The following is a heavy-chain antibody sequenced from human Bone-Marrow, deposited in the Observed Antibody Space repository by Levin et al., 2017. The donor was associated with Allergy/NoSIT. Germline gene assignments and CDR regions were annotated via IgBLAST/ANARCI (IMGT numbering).Heavy chain of an antibody. CDR3: ARYSGHAIQDAFDI. V-gene: IGHV1-2*02. Sequence: GGSLRLSCKASGYTFTDYYVHWVRQAPGQGLEWMGWINPNTGGTNSVQPSQGRVTMTRDTSIRTAYMELSRLRSADTAVYFRARYSGHAIQDAFDIWGQGTLVTVSS. J-gene: IGHJ3*02. D-gene: IGHD2-21*01. CDR1: GYTFTDYY. CDR2: INPNTGGT.